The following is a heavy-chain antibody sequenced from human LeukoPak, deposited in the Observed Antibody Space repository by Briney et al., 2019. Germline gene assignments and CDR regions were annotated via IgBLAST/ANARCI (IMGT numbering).Heavy chain of an antibody. CDR1: GFTFRNYV. J-gene: IGHJ4*02. CDR3: AREGYYGSGSPPSLYFDY. Sequence: GGSLRLSCAASGFTFRNYVIHWVRQAPGKGLEWVAVTSSDLNVKLYADSVKGRFTISRDNSRSTLYLQMNSLRPEDTAIYYCAREGYYGSGSPPSLYFDYWGQGALVTVSS. CDR2: TSSDLNVK. V-gene: IGHV3-30-3*01. D-gene: IGHD3-10*01.